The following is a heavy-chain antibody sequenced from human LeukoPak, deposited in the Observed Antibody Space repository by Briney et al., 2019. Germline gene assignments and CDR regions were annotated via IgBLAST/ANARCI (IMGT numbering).Heavy chain of an antibody. CDR1: AFTFSSYW. CDR2: INWNGGST. D-gene: IGHD3-22*01. CDR3: ARATGAMIDAFDI. J-gene: IGHJ3*02. V-gene: IGHV3-20*04. Sequence: GGSLRLSCAASAFTFSSYWMSWVRPAPGKGLEWVSGINWNGGSTGYADSVKGRFTISRDNAKNSLYLQMNSLRAEDTALYYCARATGAMIDAFDIWGQGTMVTVSS.